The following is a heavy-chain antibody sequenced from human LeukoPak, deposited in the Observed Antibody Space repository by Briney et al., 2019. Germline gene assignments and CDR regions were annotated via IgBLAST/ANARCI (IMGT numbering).Heavy chain of an antibody. CDR2: ITGPSSST. Sequence: GRSLRLSCAASGFTFSGYSMNWVRQAPGKGLEWLSYITGPSSSTYYADSVKGRFTISRDNAKTSLFLQMNSLRAEDTAVYYCASLHGLLGKNWGQGTLVTVST. D-gene: IGHD1-26*01. V-gene: IGHV3-48*01. CDR1: GFTFSGYS. J-gene: IGHJ4*02. CDR3: ASLHGLLGKN.